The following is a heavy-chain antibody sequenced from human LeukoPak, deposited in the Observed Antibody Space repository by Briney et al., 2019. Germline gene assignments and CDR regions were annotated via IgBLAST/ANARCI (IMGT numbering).Heavy chain of an antibody. CDR1: GGSFSGYY. CDR2: INHSGST. J-gene: IGHJ4*02. Sequence: SETLSLTCAVYGGSFSGYYWSWIRQPPGQGLEWIGEINHSGSTNYNPSLKSRVTISVDTSKNQFSLKLSSVTAADTAVYYCARGWEMGDTAMGLDYWGQGTLVTVSS. D-gene: IGHD5-18*01. V-gene: IGHV4-34*01. CDR3: ARGWEMGDTAMGLDY.